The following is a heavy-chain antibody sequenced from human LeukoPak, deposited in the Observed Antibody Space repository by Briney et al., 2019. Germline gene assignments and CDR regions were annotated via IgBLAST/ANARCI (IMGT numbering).Heavy chain of an antibody. CDR3: ARVYCSSTSCHYYFDY. Sequence: SETLSLTCAVYGVTFSGYYWSWLRQTPGKGLEWVGEINHSGSTNYKPSLKSRVTISVDTSKSQLSLKLSSVTAADTAVYYCARVYCSSTSCHYYFDYWGQGTLVTVSS. V-gene: IGHV4-34*01. CDR2: INHSGST. D-gene: IGHD2-2*01. CDR1: GVTFSGYY. J-gene: IGHJ4*02.